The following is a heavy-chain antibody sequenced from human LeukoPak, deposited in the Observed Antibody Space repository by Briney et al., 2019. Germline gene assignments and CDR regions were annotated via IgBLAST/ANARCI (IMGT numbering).Heavy chain of an antibody. J-gene: IGHJ3*02. V-gene: IGHV6-1*01. D-gene: IGHD4-23*01. CDR1: GDSVSSYSAA. Sequence: SQTLSLTCAISGDSVSSYSAAWSWIRQSPSRGLEWLGRTYYRSKWYNDYAVSVKSRIPINPDTSKNQFSLQLTSVTPEDTAVYYCARSGGHDAFDIWGQGTMVTVSS. CDR3: ARSGGHDAFDI. CDR2: TYYRSKWYN.